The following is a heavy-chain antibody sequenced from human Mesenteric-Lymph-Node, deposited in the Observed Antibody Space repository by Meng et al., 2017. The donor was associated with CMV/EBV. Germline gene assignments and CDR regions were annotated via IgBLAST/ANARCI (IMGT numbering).Heavy chain of an antibody. CDR2: IYSGGST. V-gene: IGHV3-53*05. D-gene: IGHD2-2*02. Sequence: GESLKISCAASGFTVSSNYMSWVRQAPGKGLEWVSVIYSGGSTYYSDSVKGRFTISRDNSKNTLYLQMNSLRPEDTAVYYCAKVLAVILRGNFDYWGQGTLVTVSS. J-gene: IGHJ4*02. CDR1: GFTVSSNY. CDR3: AKVLAVILRGNFDY.